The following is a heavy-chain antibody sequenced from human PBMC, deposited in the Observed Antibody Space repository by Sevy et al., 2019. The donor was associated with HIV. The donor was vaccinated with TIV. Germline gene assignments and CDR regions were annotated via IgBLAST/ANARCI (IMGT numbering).Heavy chain of an antibody. Sequence: GGSLRLSCAASGFSFNTHAMHWVRQAPGKGLDWVALISYDGRAKYYADSVKGRFTVSRDDSKNTLYLQMNSLRPEDSAVYYCAREGGHTSAWTPGKYWGQGTQVTFS. V-gene: IGHV3-30*04. CDR2: ISYDGRAK. CDR1: GFSFNTHA. J-gene: IGHJ4*02. CDR3: AREGGHTSAWTPGKY. D-gene: IGHD6-19*01.